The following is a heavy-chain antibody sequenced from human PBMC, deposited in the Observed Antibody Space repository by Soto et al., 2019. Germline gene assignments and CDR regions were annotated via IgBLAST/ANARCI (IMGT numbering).Heavy chain of an antibody. J-gene: IGHJ4*02. CDR1: GFTFSSYA. D-gene: IGHD4-17*01. V-gene: IGHV3-30-3*01. CDR2: ISYDGSNK. CDR3: APGTTLDY. Sequence: GGSLRLSCAASGFTFSSYAMHWVRQAPGKGLEWVAVISYDGSNKYYADSVKGRFTISRDNSKNTLYLQMNSLRAEDTAVYYCAPGTTLDYWGQGTLVTVSS.